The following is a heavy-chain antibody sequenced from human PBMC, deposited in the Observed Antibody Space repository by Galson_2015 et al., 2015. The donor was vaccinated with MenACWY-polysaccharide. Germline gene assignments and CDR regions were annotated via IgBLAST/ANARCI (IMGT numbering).Heavy chain of an antibody. CDR1: GFTFSSYY. V-gene: IGHV3-7*01. CDR3: IYRDNPYGSVSWRFDP. CDR2: IRQDGSEK. D-gene: IGHD3-10*01. J-gene: IGHJ5*02. Sequence: SLRLSCAASGFTFSSYYMSWVRQAPGKGLEWVANIRQDGSEKYYVDSVKGRFTISRDNAKNLLYLQLNSLRAEDTAIYYCIYRDNPYGSVSWRFDPWGQGTLVTVSS.